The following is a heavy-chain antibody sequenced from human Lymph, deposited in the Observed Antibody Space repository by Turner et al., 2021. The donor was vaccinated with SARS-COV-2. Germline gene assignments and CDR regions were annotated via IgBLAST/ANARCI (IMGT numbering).Heavy chain of an antibody. CDR1: GGTFSSYA. D-gene: IGHD6-19*01. V-gene: IGHV1-69*01. CDR3: VRDTAVAGTLGAFDI. J-gene: IGHJ3*02. CDR2: IIPMFGTA. Sequence: QVQLVQSGAEVKKPGSSVKVSCKASGGTFSSYAISWVRQAPGQGLEWMGGIIPMFGTATYAQKFQGRVTSTADESTNTAHMELSSLRSEDTAVYSCVRDTAVAGTLGAFDIWGQGTMVTVSS.